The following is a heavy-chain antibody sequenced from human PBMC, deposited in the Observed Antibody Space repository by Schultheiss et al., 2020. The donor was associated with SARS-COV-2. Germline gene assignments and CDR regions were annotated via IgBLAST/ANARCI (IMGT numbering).Heavy chain of an antibody. Sequence: ASVKVSCKASGGNFSSYAINWVRQAPGQGLEWMGRINPNSGGTNYAQKFQGRVTMTRDTSISTAYMELSRLRSDDTAVYYCARNGAARDSSGHYYGYWGQGTLVTVSS. CDR2: INPNSGGT. D-gene: IGHD3-22*01. V-gene: IGHV1-2*06. CDR3: ARNGAARDSSGHYYGY. J-gene: IGHJ4*02. CDR1: GGNFSSYA.